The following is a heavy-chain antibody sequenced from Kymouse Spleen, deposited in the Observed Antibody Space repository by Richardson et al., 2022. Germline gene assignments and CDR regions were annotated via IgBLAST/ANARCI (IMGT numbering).Heavy chain of an antibody. Sequence: QLQLQESGPGLVKPSETLSLTCTVSGGSISSSSYYWGWIRQPPGKGLEWIGSIYYSGSTYYNPSLKSRVTISVDTSKNQFSLKLSSVTAADTAVYYCARQGYSSSWYNYYYYYGMDVWGQGTTVTVSS. CDR2: IYYSGST. CDR1: GGSISSSSYY. D-gene: IGHD6-13*01. CDR3: ARQGYSSSWYNYYYYYGMDV. V-gene: IGHV4-39*01. J-gene: IGHJ6*02.